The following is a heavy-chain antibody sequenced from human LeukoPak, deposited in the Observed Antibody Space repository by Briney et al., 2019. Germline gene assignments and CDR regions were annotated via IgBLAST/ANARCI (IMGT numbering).Heavy chain of an antibody. V-gene: IGHV4-61*01. J-gene: IGHJ4*02. Sequence: SETLSLTCTVSGVSVSSGSYYWSWIRQPPGKGLEWIAYIYYSGNTNYNPSLKSRVTISVDTSKNQFSLKLTSVTAADTAVYYCARVVTTGSYFDYWGQGTLVTVSS. CDR1: GVSVSSGSYY. CDR2: IYYSGNT. CDR3: ARVVTTGSYFDY. D-gene: IGHD4-17*01.